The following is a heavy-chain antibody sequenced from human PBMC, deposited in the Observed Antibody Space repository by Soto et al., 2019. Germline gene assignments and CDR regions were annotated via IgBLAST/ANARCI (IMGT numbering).Heavy chain of an antibody. V-gene: IGHV1-8*01. J-gene: IGHJ3*02. CDR2: MNPNSGSK. CDR3: ARAGGYGDYVVGATDAFDI. D-gene: IGHD4-17*01. Sequence: GASVKVSCKGSGYTFTSDDINWVRRATGQGREWMGWMNPNSGSKGYAQKFQGRVTMTRNTSISTAYMELSSLRSEDTAVYYCARAGGYGDYVVGATDAFDIWGQGTMVTVSS. CDR1: GYTFTSDD.